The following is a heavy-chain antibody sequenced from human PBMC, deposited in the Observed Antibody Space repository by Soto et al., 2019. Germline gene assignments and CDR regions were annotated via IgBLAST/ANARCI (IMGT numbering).Heavy chain of an antibody. CDR3: ARDGYPTYSSGWYSSGY. J-gene: IGHJ4*02. V-gene: IGHV1-18*01. Sequence: ASVKVSCKASGYTFTSYGISWARQAPGQGLEWMGWISAYNGNTNYAQKLQGRVTMTTDTSTSTAYMELRSLRSDDTAVYYCARDGYPTYSSGWYSSGYWGQGTLVTVSS. CDR2: ISAYNGNT. CDR1: GYTFTSYG. D-gene: IGHD6-19*01.